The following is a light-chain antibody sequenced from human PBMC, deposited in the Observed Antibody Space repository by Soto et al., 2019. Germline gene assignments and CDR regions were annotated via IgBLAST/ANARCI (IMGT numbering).Light chain of an antibody. Sequence: EIVMTQSPATLSVSPGERATLSCRASQSVSSNLAWYQQKPGQAPRLLIYGASTRATGIPARFSGSGSGTEFTLTISSLQSEDFAVYYCQQRTTGLRTFGQGTKVEIK. CDR2: GAS. CDR1: QSVSSN. V-gene: IGKV3-15*01. J-gene: IGKJ1*01. CDR3: QQRTTGLRT.